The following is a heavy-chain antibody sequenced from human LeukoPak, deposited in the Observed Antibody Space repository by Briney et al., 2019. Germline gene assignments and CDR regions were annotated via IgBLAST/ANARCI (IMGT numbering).Heavy chain of an antibody. CDR1: GFTFDDYT. D-gene: IGHD3-16*01. J-gene: IGHJ4*02. CDR2: ISWDGDNT. V-gene: IGHV3-43*01. Sequence: GGSLRLSCAASGFTFDDYTMYWVRQAPGKGLEWVSLISWDGDNTYYADSVKGRFTISRDNAKNTLYLQMNSLRAEDTAVYYCARDRGRLGPLDYWGQGTLVTVSS. CDR3: ARDRGRLGPLDY.